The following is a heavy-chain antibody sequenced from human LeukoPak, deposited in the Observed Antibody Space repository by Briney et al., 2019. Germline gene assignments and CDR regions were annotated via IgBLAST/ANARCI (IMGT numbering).Heavy chain of an antibody. J-gene: IGHJ4*02. Sequence: PGASVKVSCKTSGYTFTGYYIHWVRQAPGQGLEWMGWINPNSGGTNYAQKFQGRVTMTRDTSISTAYMELSRLRSDDTAVYYCARDPQLTYCGGDCYSMGGGYWGQGTLVTVSS. CDR1: GYTFTGYY. CDR2: INPNSGGT. CDR3: ARDPQLTYCGGDCYSMGGGY. D-gene: IGHD2-21*02. V-gene: IGHV1-2*02.